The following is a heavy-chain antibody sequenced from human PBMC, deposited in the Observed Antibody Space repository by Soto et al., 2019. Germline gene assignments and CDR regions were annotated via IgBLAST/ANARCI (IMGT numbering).Heavy chain of an antibody. CDR2: ITSSSSYI. CDR1: GCTFTSYS. D-gene: IGHD6-6*01. Sequence: GGSLRLSCAASGCTFTSYSMNWVRQAPGKGLEWVSCITSSSSYIYYADSVKGRFTISRDNAKNSLYLQMNSLRAEDTAVYYCARDEEARPYFYGMDVWGQGTTVTVSS. J-gene: IGHJ6*02. V-gene: IGHV3-21*01. CDR3: ARDEEARPYFYGMDV.